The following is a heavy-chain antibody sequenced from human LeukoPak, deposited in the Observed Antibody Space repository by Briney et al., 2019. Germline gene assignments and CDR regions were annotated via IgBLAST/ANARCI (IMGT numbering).Heavy chain of an antibody. V-gene: IGHV3-48*03. CDR3: ARETYFDY. Sequence: PGGSLRLSCVASGFTFSSYEVSWVRQAPGKGLEWLSYISSSGSTIYYADFVKGRFTISRDNAKNSVYLQMNSLRAEDTAVYHCARETYFDYWGQGTLLTVSS. J-gene: IGHJ4*02. CDR1: GFTFSSYE. CDR2: ISSSGSTI.